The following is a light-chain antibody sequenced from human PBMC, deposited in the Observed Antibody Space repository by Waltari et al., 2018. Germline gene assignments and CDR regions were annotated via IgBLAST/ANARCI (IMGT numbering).Light chain of an antibody. Sequence: EIVLTQSPGTLSLSPGERATLSCRASQSVSSNYLTWYQQKPGQAPRLLIYDASTRATGVPDRFGGSGSGTDFTLTISRLEPEDFAVYYCQQYGDSPPYTFGQGTRLEIK. CDR2: DAS. CDR1: QSVSSNY. CDR3: QQYGDSPPYT. V-gene: IGKV3-20*01. J-gene: IGKJ2*01.